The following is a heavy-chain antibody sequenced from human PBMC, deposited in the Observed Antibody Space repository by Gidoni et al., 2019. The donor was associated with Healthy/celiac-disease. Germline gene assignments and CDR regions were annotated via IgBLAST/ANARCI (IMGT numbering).Heavy chain of an antibody. CDR3: ARGLEMATIMDLFDY. CDR2: ISSSSSYI. CDR1: GFTFSSYN. D-gene: IGHD5-12*01. Sequence: EVQLVESGGGLVKPGGSLRLSCAASGFTFSSYNMNWVLQAPGKGLEWVSSISSSSSYIYYADSVKGRFTISRDNAKNSLYLQMNSLRAEDTAVYYCARGLEMATIMDLFDYWGQGTLVTVSS. V-gene: IGHV3-21*01. J-gene: IGHJ4*02.